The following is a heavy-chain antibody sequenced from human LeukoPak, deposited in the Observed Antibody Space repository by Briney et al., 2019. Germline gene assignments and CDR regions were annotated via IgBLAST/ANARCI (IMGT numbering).Heavy chain of an antibody. V-gene: IGHV3-23*01. D-gene: IGHD1-1*01. Sequence: GGSLRLSCAASGFTFSNYAMSWVRQAPGKGLEWVSAISGSGGSTYYADSVKGRFTISRDNSKNTLYLQMNSLRAEDTAVYYCAKDNPPRVHPRGMDVWGQGTTVTVSS. CDR3: AKDNPPRVHPRGMDV. CDR2: ISGSGGST. CDR1: GFTFSNYA. J-gene: IGHJ6*02.